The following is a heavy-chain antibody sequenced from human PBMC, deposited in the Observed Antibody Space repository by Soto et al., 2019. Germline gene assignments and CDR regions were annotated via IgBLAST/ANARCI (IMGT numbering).Heavy chain of an antibody. D-gene: IGHD2-21*01. CDR3: ARTRFRLSYAFDI. CDR1: GFTFSSYE. V-gene: IGHV3-48*03. CDR2: ISSSGSTI. Sequence: PGGSLRLSCAASGFTFSSYEMNWVRQAPGKGLEWVSYISSSGSTIYYADSVKGRFTISRDNAKNSLYLQMNSLRAEDTAVYYCARTRFRLSYAFDIWGQGTMVTVSS. J-gene: IGHJ3*02.